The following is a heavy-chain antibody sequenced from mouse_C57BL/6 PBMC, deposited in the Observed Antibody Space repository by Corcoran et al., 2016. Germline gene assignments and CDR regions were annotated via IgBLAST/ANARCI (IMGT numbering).Heavy chain of an antibody. D-gene: IGHD2-3*01. CDR1: GYTFTTYG. Sequence: QIQLVQSGPELKKPGETVKISCKASGYTFTTYGMSWVEQAPGKGLKWMGWINTYSGVPTYADDFKGRFAFSLETSASTAYLQINNLKNEDTATYFCARSLDGYYFDYWGQGTTLTVSS. CDR3: ARSLDGYYFDY. CDR2: INTYSGVP. V-gene: IGHV9-3*01. J-gene: IGHJ2*01.